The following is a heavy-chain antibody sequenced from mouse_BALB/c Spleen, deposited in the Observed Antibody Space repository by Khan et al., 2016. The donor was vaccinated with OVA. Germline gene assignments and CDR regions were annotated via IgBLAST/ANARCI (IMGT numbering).Heavy chain of an antibody. CDR2: INPSNGGT. CDR1: GYTFTSYY. CDR3: TRRGTARATLWFAY. Sequence: QVQLQQSGAELVKPGASVTLSCKASGYTFTSYYMYWLKQRPGQGLEWIGGINPSNGGTNFNEKFKSKATLTVDTSSSTAYMQLSSLTSEDSAVYYCTRRGTARATLWFAYWGQGTLVTVSA. V-gene: IGHV1S81*02. J-gene: IGHJ3*01. D-gene: IGHD3-2*01.